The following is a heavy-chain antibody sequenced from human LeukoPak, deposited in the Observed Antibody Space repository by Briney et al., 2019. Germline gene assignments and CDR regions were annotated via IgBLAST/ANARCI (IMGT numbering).Heavy chain of an antibody. CDR2: IYYSGST. V-gene: IGHV4-59*01. D-gene: IGHD3-10*01. Sequence: SETLSLTCTVSGGSISCYYWSWVRQPPGKGPEWIGYIYYSGSTNYNPSLKSRVTISVDTSKNQFSLKLSSVTAADTAVYYCATSGYGSRYWGQGTLVTVSS. CDR1: GGSISCYY. CDR3: ATSGYGSRY. J-gene: IGHJ4*02.